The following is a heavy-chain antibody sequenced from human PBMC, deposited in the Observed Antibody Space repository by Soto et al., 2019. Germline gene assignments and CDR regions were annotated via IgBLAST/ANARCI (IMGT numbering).Heavy chain of an antibody. CDR1: GGSFSGYY. CDR2: INHSGST. CDR3: ARGGYCSSTSCYRRHNWFDP. D-gene: IGHD2-2*01. V-gene: IGHV4-34*01. Sequence: PAETLSLTCAAYGGSFSGYYWSWIRQPPGKGLEWIGEINHSGSTNYNPSLKSRVTISVDTSKNQFSLKLSSVTAADTAVYYCARGGYCSSTSCYRRHNWFDPWGQGTLVTVSS. J-gene: IGHJ5*02.